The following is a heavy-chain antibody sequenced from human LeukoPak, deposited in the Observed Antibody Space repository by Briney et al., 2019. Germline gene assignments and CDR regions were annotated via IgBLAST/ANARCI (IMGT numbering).Heavy chain of an antibody. J-gene: IGHJ4*02. CDR1: GGSISSSSYY. D-gene: IGHD4-11*01. V-gene: IGHV4-39*01. CDR3: ARHYSNYFDY. CDR2: IYYSGST. Sequence: NPSETLSLTCTVSGGSISSSSYYWGWIRQPPGKGLEWIGSIYYSGSTYYNPSLKSRVTISVDTSKNQFSLKLSSVTAADTAVYYCARHYSNYFDYWGQGTLVTVSS.